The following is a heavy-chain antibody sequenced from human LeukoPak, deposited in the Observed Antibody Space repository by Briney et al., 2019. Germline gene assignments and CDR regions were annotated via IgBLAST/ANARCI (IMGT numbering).Heavy chain of an antibody. CDR1: GGTFSSYA. V-gene: IGHV1-69*13. J-gene: IGHJ4*02. Sequence: SVEVSCKASGGTFSSYAISWVRQAPGQGLEWMGGIIPIFGTANYAQKFQGRVTITADESTSTAYMELSSLRSEDTAVYYCARVRLRLGELSLLLFDYWGQGTLVTVSS. D-gene: IGHD3-16*02. CDR3: ARVRLRLGELSLLLFDY. CDR2: IIPIFGTA.